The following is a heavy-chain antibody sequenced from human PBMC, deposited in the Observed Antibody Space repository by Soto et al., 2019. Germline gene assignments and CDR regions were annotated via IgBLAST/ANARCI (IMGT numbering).Heavy chain of an antibody. CDR1: GGTFSSYA. V-gene: IGHV1-69*12. D-gene: IGHD6-13*01. CDR2: IIPIFGTA. J-gene: IGHJ6*02. Sequence: QVQLVQSGAEVKKPGSSVRVSCKASGGTFSSYAISWVRQAPGQGLEWMGGIIPIFGTANYAQKFQGRVTITADESTSTAYMELSSLRSEDTAVYYCATSSSWYGEYYYYGMDVWGQGTTVTVSS. CDR3: ATSSSWYGEYYYYGMDV.